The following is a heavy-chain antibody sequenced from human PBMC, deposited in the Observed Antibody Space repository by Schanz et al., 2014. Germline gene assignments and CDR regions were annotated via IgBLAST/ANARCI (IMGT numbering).Heavy chain of an antibody. CDR3: ARGRGFYDY. V-gene: IGHV1-46*01. CDR2: IHSTGGTT. J-gene: IGHJ4*02. CDR1: EYTFTRHY. D-gene: IGHD3-10*01. Sequence: QVQWVQSGADVKKPGTAVKVSCKASEYTFTRHYMHWVRQAPGQGLEWMGIIHSTGGTTSHAQKFQGRVTMTRDTSTSTVYMELSSLRSEDTAVHYCARGRGFYDYWGQGTLVTVSS.